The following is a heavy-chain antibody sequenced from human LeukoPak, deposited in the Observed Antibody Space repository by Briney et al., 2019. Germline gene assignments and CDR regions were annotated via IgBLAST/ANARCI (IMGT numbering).Heavy chain of an antibody. CDR2: IYYSGST. CDR1: GGSISSYY. V-gene: IGHV4-59*01. Sequence: SETLSLTCTVSGGSISSYYWSWIRQPSGKGLEWIGYIYYSGSTNYNPSLKSRVTISVDTSKNQFSLKLSSVTAADTAVYYCARSPRTGRGAFDIWGQGTMVTVSS. D-gene: IGHD7-27*01. CDR3: ARSPRTGRGAFDI. J-gene: IGHJ3*02.